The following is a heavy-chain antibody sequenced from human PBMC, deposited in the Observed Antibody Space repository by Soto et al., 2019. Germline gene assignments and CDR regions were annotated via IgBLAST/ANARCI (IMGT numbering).Heavy chain of an antibody. V-gene: IGHV1-46*01. CDR1: GYTLTSYY. J-gene: IGHJ4*02. Sequence: ASVKVSCKASGYTLTSYYMHWARQAPGQGLEWMGRMNPSGGNTGYAQKFQGRVTMTRNTSISTAYMELSSLRSEDTAVYYCARGITIFGVVPGWGQGTLVTVSS. CDR3: ARGITIFGVVPG. D-gene: IGHD3-3*01. CDR2: MNPSGGNT.